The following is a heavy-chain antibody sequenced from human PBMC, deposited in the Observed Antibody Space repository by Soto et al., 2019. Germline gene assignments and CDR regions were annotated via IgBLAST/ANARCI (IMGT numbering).Heavy chain of an antibody. CDR2: ISSSSSTI. J-gene: IGHJ2*01. CDR1: GFTFSSYS. V-gene: IGHV3-48*01. Sequence: EVQLVESGGGLVQPGGSLRLSCAASGFTFSSYSMNWVRQAPGKGLEWVSYISSSSSTIYDAASVQGRLTIPRDNHKNSLSLQMNSQRAEDTAVYYCARGLNWYLELWGRGTLVTVSS. CDR3: ARGLNWYLEL. D-gene: IGHD5-12*01.